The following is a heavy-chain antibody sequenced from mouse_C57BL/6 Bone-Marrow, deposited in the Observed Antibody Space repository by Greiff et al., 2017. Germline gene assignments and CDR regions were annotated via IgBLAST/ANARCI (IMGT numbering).Heavy chain of an antibody. CDR1: GYTFTDYE. D-gene: IGHD1-1*01. J-gene: IGHJ4*01. V-gene: IGHV1-15*01. Sequence: VQLQQSGAELVRPGASVTLSCKASGYTFTDYEMHWVKQTPVHGLEWIGAIDPETGGTAYNQKFKGKAILTADKSSSTAYMELRSLTSEDSAVYYCTRIRGVYYGSSYYAMDYWGQGTSVTVSS. CDR2: IDPETGGT. CDR3: TRIRGVYYGSSYYAMDY.